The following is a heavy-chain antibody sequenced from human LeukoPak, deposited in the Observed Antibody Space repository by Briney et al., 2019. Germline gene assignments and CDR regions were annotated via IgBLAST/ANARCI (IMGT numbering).Heavy chain of an antibody. J-gene: IGHJ5*02. CDR1: GFTFSNYW. Sequence: GGSLRLSCAASGFTFSNYWMIWVRQAPGKGLEWVGNIKQDGSEKRYADSVRGRFTISRDNAQTSLYLQMNSLRAEDTAVYYCARTGYCSSTSCSAGFDPWGQGTLVTVSS. D-gene: IGHD2-2*01. V-gene: IGHV3-7*05. CDR2: IKQDGSEK. CDR3: ARTGYCSSTSCSAGFDP.